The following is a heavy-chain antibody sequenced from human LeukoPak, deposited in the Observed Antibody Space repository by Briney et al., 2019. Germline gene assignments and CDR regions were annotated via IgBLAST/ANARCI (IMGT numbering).Heavy chain of an antibody. CDR1: VGSFSGYY. D-gene: IGHD3-10*01. J-gene: IGHJ6*02. Sequence: SETLSLTCAVYVGSFSGYYWSWIRQPPGKGLEWIGEINHSGSTNYNPSLKSRVTISVDTSKNQFSLKLSSVTAADTAVYYCARVGGGYYPYGMDVWGQGTTVTVSS. CDR3: ARVGGGYYPYGMDV. CDR2: INHSGST. V-gene: IGHV4-34*01.